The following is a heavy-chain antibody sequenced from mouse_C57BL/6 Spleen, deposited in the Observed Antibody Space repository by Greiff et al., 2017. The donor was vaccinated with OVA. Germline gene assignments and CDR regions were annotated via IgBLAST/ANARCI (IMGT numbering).Heavy chain of an antibody. CDR1: GFNIKDDY. J-gene: IGHJ2*01. Sequence: EVQLVESGAELVRPGASVKLSCTASGFNIKDDYMHWVKQRPEQGLEWIGWIDPENGDTEYASKFQGKATITADTSSNTAYLQLSSLTSEDTAVYYCTLKGYYGSSYNYWGQGTTLTVSS. CDR2: IDPENGDT. CDR3: TLKGYYGSSYNY. D-gene: IGHD1-1*01. V-gene: IGHV14-4*01.